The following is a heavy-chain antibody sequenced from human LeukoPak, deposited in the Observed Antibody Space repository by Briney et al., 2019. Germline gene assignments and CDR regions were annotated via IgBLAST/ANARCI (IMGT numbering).Heavy chain of an antibody. CDR3: ARHLTFIQLWLRGFGY. J-gene: IGHJ4*02. D-gene: IGHD5-18*01. CDR2: IYYSGST. CDR1: GGSISSSSYY. Sequence: PSETLSLTCTVSGGSISSSSYYWGWIRQPPGKGLEWIGSIYYSGSTYYNPSLKSRVTISVDTSKNQFSLKLSSVTAADTAVYYCARHLTFIQLWLRGFGYWGQGTLVTVSS. V-gene: IGHV4-39*01.